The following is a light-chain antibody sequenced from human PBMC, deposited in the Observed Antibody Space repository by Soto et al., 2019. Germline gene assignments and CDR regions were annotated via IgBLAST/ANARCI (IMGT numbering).Light chain of an antibody. CDR3: QQYNSYRT. J-gene: IGKJ1*01. Sequence: IQLTQTPSTLSASIGDRVTITCRASQSLSGWLAWYQQTPGKAPKLLISDAFRLESGVPSRFRGSGSGTEFTLTISSLQPDDFATYYCQQYNSYRTFGQGTKVDIK. CDR1: QSLSGW. V-gene: IGKV1-5*01. CDR2: DAF.